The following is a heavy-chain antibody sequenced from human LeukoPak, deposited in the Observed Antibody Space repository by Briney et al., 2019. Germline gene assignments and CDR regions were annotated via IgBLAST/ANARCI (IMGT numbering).Heavy chain of an antibody. D-gene: IGHD6-19*01. J-gene: IGHJ5*02. CDR1: GYTFTSYG. Sequence: ASAKVSCKASGYTFTSYGMHWVRQAPGQRLEWMGWINAGNGNTKYSQKFQGRVTITRDTSASTAYMELSSLRSEDTAVYYCARYGHKYSGWFTSNWFDPWGQGTLVTVSS. V-gene: IGHV1-3*01. CDR3: ARYGHKYSGWFTSNWFDP. CDR2: INAGNGNT.